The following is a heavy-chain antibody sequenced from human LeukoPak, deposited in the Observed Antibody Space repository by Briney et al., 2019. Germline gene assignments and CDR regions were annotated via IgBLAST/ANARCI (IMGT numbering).Heavy chain of an antibody. CDR1: GYTFTSYD. D-gene: IGHD6-13*01. J-gene: IGHJ6*03. V-gene: IGHV1-8*01. CDR2: MNPNSGNT. Sequence: ASVKVSCKASGYTFTSYDINWVRQATGQGLEWMGWMNPNSGNTGYAQKFQGRVTMTRHTSISTAYMELSSLRSEDTAVYYCARTPSSSWYADYYYYMDVWGKGTTVTVSS. CDR3: ARTPSSSWYADYYYYMDV.